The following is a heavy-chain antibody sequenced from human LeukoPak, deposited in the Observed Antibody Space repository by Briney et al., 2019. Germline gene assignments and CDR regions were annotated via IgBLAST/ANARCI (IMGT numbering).Heavy chain of an antibody. Sequence: PGGSLRLSCAASGFTFSDYYMSWIRQAPRKGLEWVSYISSSSSYTNYADSVKGRFTISRDNAKNSLYLQMNSLRAEDTAVYYCARDLFDGDYSPQYFQHWGQGTLVTVSS. V-gene: IGHV3-11*06. CDR1: GFTFSDYY. J-gene: IGHJ1*01. CDR3: ARDLFDGDYSPQYFQH. D-gene: IGHD4-17*01. CDR2: ISSSSSYT.